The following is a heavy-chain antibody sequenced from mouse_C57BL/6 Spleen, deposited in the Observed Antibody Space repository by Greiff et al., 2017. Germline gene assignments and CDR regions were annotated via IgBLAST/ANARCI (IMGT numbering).Heavy chain of an antibody. CDR2: IYPRSGNT. CDR3: ARSGTMVTTDYAMDD. Sequence: QVQLQQSGAELARPGASVKLSCKASGYTFTSYGISWVKQRTGQGLEWIGEIYPRSGNTYYNEKFKGKATLTADKSSSTAYMELRSLTSEDSAVYFCARSGTMVTTDYAMDDWGQGTSVTVSS. J-gene: IGHJ4*01. D-gene: IGHD2-2*01. V-gene: IGHV1-81*01. CDR1: GYTFTSYG.